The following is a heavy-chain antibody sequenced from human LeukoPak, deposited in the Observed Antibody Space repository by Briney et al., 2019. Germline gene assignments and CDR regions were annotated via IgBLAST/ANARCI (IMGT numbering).Heavy chain of an antibody. CDR1: GGTFSSYA. J-gene: IGHJ4*02. CDR2: IIPILGIA. V-gene: IGHV1-69*04. Sequence: SVKVSCKASGGTFSSYAISWVRQAPGQGLEWMGRIIPILGIANYAQKFQGRVTITADKSTSTAYMELSSLRSEDTAVYYCARDSGYHYGFDLWGQGTLVTVSS. D-gene: IGHD3-22*01. CDR3: ARDSGYHYGFDL.